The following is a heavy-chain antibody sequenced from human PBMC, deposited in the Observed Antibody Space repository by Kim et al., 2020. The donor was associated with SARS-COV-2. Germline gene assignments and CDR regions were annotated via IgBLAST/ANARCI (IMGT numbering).Heavy chain of an antibody. CDR2: ITPRDGVT. CDR1: GYTFTNNK. Sequence: ASVKVSCKTSGYTFTNNKVHWVRQAPGQGLEWMGIITPRDGVTNYAQKFQGRVTMTRDTSTSTVYMELSSLISEDTAVYFCARDHADHWSFDLWPWHPGHCLL. CDR3: ARDHADHWSFDL. V-gene: IGHV1-46*01. J-gene: IGHJ2*01.